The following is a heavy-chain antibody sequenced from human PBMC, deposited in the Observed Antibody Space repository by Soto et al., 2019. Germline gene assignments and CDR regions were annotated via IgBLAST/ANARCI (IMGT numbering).Heavy chain of an antibody. J-gene: IGHJ5*02. D-gene: IGHD6-13*01. CDR1: GYTFTSYD. Sequence: QVQLVQSGAEVKKPGASVKVSCKASGYTFTSYDINWVRQATGQGLEWMGWMNPNSGNTGYAQKFQGRVTMTRNTSISTAYRELSSLISEDTAVYYCARCRGIAADARNGFDPCGEGTMVTVSS. CDR2: MNPNSGNT. V-gene: IGHV1-8*01. CDR3: ARCRGIAADARNGFDP.